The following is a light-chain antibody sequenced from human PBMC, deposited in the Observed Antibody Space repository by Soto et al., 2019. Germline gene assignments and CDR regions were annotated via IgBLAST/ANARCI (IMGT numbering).Light chain of an antibody. CDR2: GAS. CDR3: QQYGSSGT. V-gene: IGKV3-20*01. Sequence: IVLTQSPGTLSLSPGERATLSCRASQSVSNNYLAWCQQKPGQAPRLLIYGASNRATGGPDRFSGSGSGTDFTLTISRLEPEDFAVYYCQQYGSSGTFGQRTKVDIK. CDR1: QSVSNNY. J-gene: IGKJ1*01.